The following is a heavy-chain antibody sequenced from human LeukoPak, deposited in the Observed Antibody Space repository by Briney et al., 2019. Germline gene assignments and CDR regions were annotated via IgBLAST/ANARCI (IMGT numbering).Heavy chain of an antibody. CDR2: IYYSGST. D-gene: IGHD5-24*01. CDR1: GGSISSYY. J-gene: IGHJ4*02. Sequence: PSETLSLTCTVSGGSISSYYWSWIRQPPGKGLEWIGYIYYSGSTNYNPSLKSRVTISVDTSKNQFSLKLSSVTAADTAVYYCATTPLRWLQLGRPNYFDYWGQGTLVTVSS. CDR3: ATTPLRWLQLGRPNYFDY. V-gene: IGHV4-59*01.